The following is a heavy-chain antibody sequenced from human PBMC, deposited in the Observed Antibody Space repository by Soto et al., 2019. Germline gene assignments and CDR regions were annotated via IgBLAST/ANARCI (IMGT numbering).Heavy chain of an antibody. CDR1: GFTFSSYW. V-gene: IGHV3-7*01. D-gene: IGHD5-12*01. Sequence: GGSLRLSCAASGFTFSSYWMSWVRQAPGKGLEWVANIKQDGSEKYYVDSVKGRFTISRDNAKNSLYLQMNSLRAEDTAVYYCARVRGYSGYDYYYYYMDVWGKGTTVTVSS. J-gene: IGHJ6*03. CDR3: ARVRGYSGYDYYYYYMDV. CDR2: IKQDGSEK.